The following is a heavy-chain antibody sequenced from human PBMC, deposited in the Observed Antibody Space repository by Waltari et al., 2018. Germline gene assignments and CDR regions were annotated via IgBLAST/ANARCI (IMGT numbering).Heavy chain of an antibody. J-gene: IGHJ6*03. CDR3: ARAIGFWSGFPNYYYCYYMDV. Sequence: QVQLQQWGAGLLKPSETLSLTCAVYGGSLSGYYWSWIRQPPGKGLEWIGEINHSGSTIYTPSLKSRVTISVDTSKNQFSLKLSSVTAADTAVYYCARAIGFWSGFPNYYYCYYMDVWDKGTTVTVSS. V-gene: IGHV4-34*01. CDR1: GGSLSGYY. CDR2: INHSGST. D-gene: IGHD3-3*01.